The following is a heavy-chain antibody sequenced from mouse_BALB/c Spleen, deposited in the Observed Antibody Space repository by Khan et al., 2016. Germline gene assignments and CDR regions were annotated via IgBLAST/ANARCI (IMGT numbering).Heavy chain of an antibody. V-gene: IGHV1-9*01. CDR1: GYTFSSYW. Sequence: QVQLQQSGAELVKPGASVKISCKATGYTFSSYWIEWVKQRPGHGLEWIGEILPGGGTSNYNEKFRGKATFTADIFSNTGNMQLSSLTSEDTADYYSARMRDGYDPWFAYWGQGSLVTVSA. CDR2: ILPGGGTS. J-gene: IGHJ3*01. CDR3: ARMRDGYDPWFAY. D-gene: IGHD2-2*01.